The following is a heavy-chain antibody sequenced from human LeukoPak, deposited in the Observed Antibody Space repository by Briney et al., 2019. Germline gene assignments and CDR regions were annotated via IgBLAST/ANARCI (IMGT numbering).Heavy chain of an antibody. D-gene: IGHD3-16*01. V-gene: IGHV4-34*01. CDR2: INHSGST. J-gene: IGHJ4*02. Sequence: PSETLSRTCAVYGGSFSGYYWSWIRQPPGKGLEWIGEINHSGSTNYNPSLKSRVTISVDTSKNQFSLKLSSVTAADTAVYYCARGPRGGGLDYWGQGTLVTVSS. CDR1: GGSFSGYY. CDR3: ARGPRGGGLDY.